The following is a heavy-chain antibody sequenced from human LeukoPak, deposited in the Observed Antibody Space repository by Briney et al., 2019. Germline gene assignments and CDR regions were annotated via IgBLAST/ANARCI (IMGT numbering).Heavy chain of an antibody. Sequence: PSETLSLTCAVYGGSFSCYYWSWIRQPPGKGLEWIGEINHSGSTNYNPSLKSRVTISVDTSKNQFSLKLSSVTAADTAVYYCARRGPYSSSWYSRRYFDYWGQGTLVTVSS. D-gene: IGHD6-13*01. V-gene: IGHV4-34*01. J-gene: IGHJ4*02. CDR2: INHSGST. CDR1: GGSFSCYY. CDR3: ARRGPYSSSWYSRRYFDY.